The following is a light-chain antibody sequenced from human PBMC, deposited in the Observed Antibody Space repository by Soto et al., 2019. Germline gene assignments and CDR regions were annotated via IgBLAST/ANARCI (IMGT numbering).Light chain of an antibody. CDR3: SSYTVSSTSHVV. V-gene: IGLV2-14*01. CDR1: SSYIRGYDY. CDR2: EVS. J-gene: IGLJ2*01. Sequence: ALTQPASVSGSPGQSITISCTGTSSYIRGYDYVSWYQQHPGKAPKLMIYEVSTRPSGVSNRFSGSKSGNTASLTISGLQAEDEADYYCSSYTVSSTSHVVFGGGTKVTVL.